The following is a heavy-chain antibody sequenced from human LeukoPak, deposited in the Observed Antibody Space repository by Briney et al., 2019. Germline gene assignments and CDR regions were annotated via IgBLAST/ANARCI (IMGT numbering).Heavy chain of an antibody. D-gene: IGHD3-3*01. Sequence: GGSLRLSCAASGFTFSNYAMSWVRQAAGEGLELVSGISPSSGSTYYADSVKGRFTISTDNAKNTLYLQMNSLRAEDTAVYYCAKHYDYWAGFYTYDYWGQGTLVTVSS. CDR3: AKHYDYWAGFYTYDY. CDR1: GFTFSNYA. CDR2: ISPSSGST. J-gene: IGHJ4*02. V-gene: IGHV3-23*01.